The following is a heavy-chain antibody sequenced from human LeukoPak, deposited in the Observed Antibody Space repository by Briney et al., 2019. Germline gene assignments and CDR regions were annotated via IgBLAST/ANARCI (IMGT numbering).Heavy chain of an antibody. CDR2: IYTSGST. Sequence: PSETLSLTCTVSGVSISSYYWSWIRQPPGKGLEWIGYIYTSGSTNYNPSLMSRVTISVDTSKNQFSLKLSSVTAADTAVYYCARVVAGTVDYWGQGTLVTVSS. CDR3: ARVVAGTVDY. J-gene: IGHJ4*02. CDR1: GVSISSYY. V-gene: IGHV4-4*09. D-gene: IGHD6-19*01.